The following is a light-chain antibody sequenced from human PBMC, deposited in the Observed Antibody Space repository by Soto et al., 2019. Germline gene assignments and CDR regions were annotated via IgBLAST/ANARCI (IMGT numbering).Light chain of an antibody. J-gene: IGKJ5*01. CDR2: GAF. CDR3: QQHEHLIT. Sequence: EIVLTQSPVTLSLSPGERATLSCRASQSLSSSYFAWYQHKPGQGPRLLIYGAFTRATGIPDGFSGSGSGRDFTLSISRLEPEDCAGYYCQQHEHLITFGQGTRLDIK. V-gene: IGKV3-20*01. CDR1: QSLSSSY.